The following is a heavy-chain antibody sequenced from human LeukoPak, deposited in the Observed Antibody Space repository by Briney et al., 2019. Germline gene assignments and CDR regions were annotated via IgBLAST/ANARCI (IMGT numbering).Heavy chain of an antibody. CDR2: IYWDDDK. CDR3: AHSLGYCSGGSCYVLFDY. Sequence: SGPTLVKPTQTLTLTCTFSGFSLSTSGVGVGWIRQPPGKALEWLALIYWDDDKRYSPSLKSRLTITKDTSKNQVVLTMTNMDPVDTATYYCAHSLGYCSGGSCYVLFDYWGQVTLVTVSS. J-gene: IGHJ4*02. CDR1: GFSLSTSGVG. V-gene: IGHV2-5*02. D-gene: IGHD2-15*01.